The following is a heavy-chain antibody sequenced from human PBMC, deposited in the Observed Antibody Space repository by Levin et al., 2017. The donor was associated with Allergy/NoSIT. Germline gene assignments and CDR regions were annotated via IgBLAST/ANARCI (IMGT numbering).Heavy chain of an antibody. CDR2: SSNDGFNQ. V-gene: IGHV3-30*18. D-gene: IGHD3-10*01. J-gene: IGHJ4*02. Sequence: LSLTCAVSGITFSDYGFHWVRQAPGKGLEWVAISSNDGFNQYYADSVKGRFTVSRDKSKNTLNLQMNTLSPDDTAVYYCAKGGSFDSWGQGTLVTVSS. CDR1: GITFSDYG. CDR3: AKGGSFDS.